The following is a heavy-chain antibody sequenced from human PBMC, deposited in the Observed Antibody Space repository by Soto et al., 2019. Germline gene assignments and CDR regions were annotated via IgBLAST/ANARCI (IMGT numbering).Heavy chain of an antibody. CDR2: ISYDGSKT. V-gene: IGHV3-30-3*01. D-gene: IGHD6-19*01. J-gene: IGHJ5*02. CDR1: GFTFSWYS. Sequence: QVRLVESGGGVVQPGRSLRLSCEASGFTFSWYSMHWVRQAPCKGLEWVSFISYDGSKTYYADSVKGRFTISRDNSKYTLYLPMNSLRAEDTAVDDCAGDRPGIAVAGTWGQGALVTVSS. CDR3: AGDRPGIAVAGT.